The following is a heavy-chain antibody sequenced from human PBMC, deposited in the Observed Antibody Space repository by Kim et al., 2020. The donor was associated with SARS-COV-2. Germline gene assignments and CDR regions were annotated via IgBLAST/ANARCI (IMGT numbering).Heavy chain of an antibody. V-gene: IGHV3-72*01. D-gene: IGHD6-25*01. CDR2: T. CDR3: ARDTAAAMDV. Sequence: TTYAPSVKGRFIVSRENSKNSLYLKMHSLKTEDTAVYYCARDTAAAMDVWGQGTTVTVSS. J-gene: IGHJ6*02.